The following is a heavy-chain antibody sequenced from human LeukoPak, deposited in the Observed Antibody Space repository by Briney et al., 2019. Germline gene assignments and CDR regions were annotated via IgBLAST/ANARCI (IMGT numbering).Heavy chain of an antibody. Sequence: SETLSLTCAVSGDSISSYYWSWIRQPAGKGLEWIGRIYSSGTSNYNPSLKSRVTISVDTSKNQFSLKLSSVTAADTAVYYCARLGVAGSSGAPSRDWGQGTLVTVSS. CDR1: GDSISSYY. J-gene: IGHJ4*02. CDR2: IYSSGTS. CDR3: ARLGVAGSSGAPSRD. D-gene: IGHD3-22*01. V-gene: IGHV4-4*07.